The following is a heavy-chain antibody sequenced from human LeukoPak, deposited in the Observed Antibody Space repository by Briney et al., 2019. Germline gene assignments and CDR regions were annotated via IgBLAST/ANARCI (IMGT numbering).Heavy chain of an antibody. D-gene: IGHD3-10*01. Sequence: GESLKISRKGSGYSFTSYWIGWVRQMPGKGLEWMGIIYPGDSDTRYSPSFQGQVTISADKSISTAYLQWSSLKASDTAMYYCARPTMVRGVIIRVDYWGQGTLVTVSS. CDR3: ARPTMVRGVIIRVDY. J-gene: IGHJ4*02. CDR2: IYPGDSDT. V-gene: IGHV5-51*01. CDR1: GYSFTSYW.